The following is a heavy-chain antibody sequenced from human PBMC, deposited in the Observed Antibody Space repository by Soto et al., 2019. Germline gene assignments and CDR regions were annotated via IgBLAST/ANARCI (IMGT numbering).Heavy chain of an antibody. CDR2: LIPIFGTA. CDR3: ASEEGGNSFGGIDY. J-gene: IGHJ4*02. CDR1: GGTFSSYA. D-gene: IGHD2-21*02. Sequence: QVQLVQSGAEVKKPGSSVKVSCKASGGTFSSYAISWVRQAPGQGLEWMGGLIPIFGTANYAQKFQGRVTITADESTSKAYMELSSLRSEDTAVYYCASEEGGNSFGGIDYWGQGTLVTVSS. V-gene: IGHV1-69*12.